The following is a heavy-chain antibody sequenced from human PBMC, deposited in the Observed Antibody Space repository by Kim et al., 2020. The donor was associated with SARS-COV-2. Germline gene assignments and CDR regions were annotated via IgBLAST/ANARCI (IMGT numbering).Heavy chain of an antibody. CDR2: IDPSDSYT. CDR1: GYSFTSYW. CDR3: ARPYYYGSGAGDYYGMDV. Sequence: GESLKISCKGSGYSFTSYWISWVRQMPGKGLEWMGRIDPSDSYTNYSPSFQGHVTISADKSISTAYLQWSSLKASDTAMYYCARPYYYGSGAGDYYGMDVWGQGTTVTVSS. J-gene: IGHJ6*02. V-gene: IGHV5-10-1*01. D-gene: IGHD3-10*01.